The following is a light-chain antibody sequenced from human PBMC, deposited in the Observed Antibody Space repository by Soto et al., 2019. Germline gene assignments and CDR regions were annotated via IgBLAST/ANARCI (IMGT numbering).Light chain of an antibody. V-gene: IGKV3D-15*01. CDR2: DAS. CDR3: QQYNNWPRAT. CDR1: QSISSY. J-gene: IGKJ1*01. Sequence: IVLTQSPGTLSLSPGERATLSCRASQSISSYLAWYRQVPGQAPRLLIYDASNRATGIPDRFSGSGSGTEFTHTISSLHSEDFAVYYCQQYNNWPRATFGQGTKVDIK.